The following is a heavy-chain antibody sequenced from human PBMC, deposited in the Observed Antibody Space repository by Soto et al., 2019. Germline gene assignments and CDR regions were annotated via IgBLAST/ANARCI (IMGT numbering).Heavy chain of an antibody. J-gene: IGHJ6*02. CDR2: IYPGDSDT. CDR3: ARHVATADYYYGLDV. D-gene: IGHD6-13*01. V-gene: IGHV5-51*01. Sequence: VESLPTSCNVSGYRFTSYCIGWVLQMPGKGLEWMGIIYPGDSDTRYSPSFQGQVTISADKSISTAYLQWSSLKASDTAMYYCARHVATADYYYGLDVWGQGTPVTVSS. CDR1: GYRFTSYC.